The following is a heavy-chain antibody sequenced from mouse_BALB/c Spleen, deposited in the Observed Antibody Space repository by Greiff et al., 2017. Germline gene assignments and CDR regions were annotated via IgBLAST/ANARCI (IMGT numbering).Heavy chain of an antibody. Sequence: EVHLVESGGGLVQPKGSLKLSCAASGFTFNTYAMHWVCQAPGKGLEWVARIRSKSNNYATYYADSVKDRFTISRDDSQSMLYLQMNNLKTEDTAMYYCVREQYYYAMDYWGQGTSVTVSS. CDR3: VREQYYYAMDY. J-gene: IGHJ4*01. CDR1: GFTFNTYA. CDR2: IRSKSNNYAT. V-gene: IGHV10-3*03.